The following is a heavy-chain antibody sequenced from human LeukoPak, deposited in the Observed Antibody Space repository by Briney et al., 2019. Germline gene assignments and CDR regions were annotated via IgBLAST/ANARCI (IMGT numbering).Heavy chain of an antibody. Sequence: PSETLSLTCTVSGGSISSYYWSWIRQPPGKGLEWIGEINHSGSTNYNPSLKSRVTISVDTSKNQFSLKLSSVTAADTAVYYCARDTYGSGSLSYYYMDVWGKGTTVTVSS. CDR2: INHSGST. V-gene: IGHV4-34*01. CDR1: GGSISSYY. CDR3: ARDTYGSGSLSYYYMDV. D-gene: IGHD3-10*01. J-gene: IGHJ6*03.